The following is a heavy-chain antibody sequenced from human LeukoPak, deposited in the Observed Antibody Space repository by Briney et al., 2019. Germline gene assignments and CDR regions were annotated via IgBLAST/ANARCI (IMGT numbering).Heavy chain of an antibody. CDR2: IYYSGST. CDR3: ARGGGSGSYYKRDY. Sequence: SETLSLTCTVSGVSISSGGYYWSWIRQPPGKGLEWIGYIYYSGSTNYNPSLKSRVTISVDTSKNQFSLKLSSVTAADTAVYYCARGGGSGSYYKRDYWGRGTLVTVSS. D-gene: IGHD3-10*01. CDR1: GVSISSGGYY. V-gene: IGHV4-61*08. J-gene: IGHJ4*02.